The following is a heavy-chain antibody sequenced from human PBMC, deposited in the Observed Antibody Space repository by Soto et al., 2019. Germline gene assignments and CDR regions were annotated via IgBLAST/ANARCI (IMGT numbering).Heavy chain of an antibody. CDR1: GFTFSNYG. CDR2: IWYDGSKK. CDR3: ARDLVESSGRWD. J-gene: IGHJ4*02. Sequence: QVQLVESGGGAVQPGRSLRLSCAASGFTFSNYGIHWVRQAPGKGLEWVAVIWYDGSKKYYADSVKGRFTISRDNSKNTLDLQLNSRRVEDTAVYYCARDLVESSGRWDWGQGTLVTVSS. V-gene: IGHV3-33*01. D-gene: IGHD3-22*01.